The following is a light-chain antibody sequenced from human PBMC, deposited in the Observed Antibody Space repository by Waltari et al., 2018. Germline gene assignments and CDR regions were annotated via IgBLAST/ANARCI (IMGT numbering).Light chain of an antibody. CDR2: DVS. CDR3: SSYTSSSTLE. CDR1: SSDVGGHTY. J-gene: IGLJ2*01. V-gene: IGLV2-14*03. Sequence: QSALTQPASVSGSPGQSLTISCTGTSSDVGGHTYVSWYQQHPGKPPKLLIYDVSNRPSGVSNRFSGSKSGNTASLTISGLQAEDEADYYCSSYTSSSTLEFGGGTKLTVL.